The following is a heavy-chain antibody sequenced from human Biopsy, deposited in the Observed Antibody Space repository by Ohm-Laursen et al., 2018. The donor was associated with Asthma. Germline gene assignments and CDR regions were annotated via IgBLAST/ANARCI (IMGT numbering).Heavy chain of an antibody. J-gene: IGHJ4*02. V-gene: IGHV4-30-2*01. Sequence: WLQQPPWNGLDTFMYIDHPESTYYNRSVKTLLTISVDRSKYQFSLKLSSVTAADTAVYYCARVKDGYNFDYWGQGTLVTVSS. CDR2: IDHPEST. CDR3: ARVKDGYNFDY. D-gene: IGHD5-24*01.